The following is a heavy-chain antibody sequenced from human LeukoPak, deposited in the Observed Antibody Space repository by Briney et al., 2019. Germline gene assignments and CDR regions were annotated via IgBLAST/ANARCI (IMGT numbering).Heavy chain of an antibody. J-gene: IGHJ6*02. Sequence: SETLSLTCTVSGGSISRSSHYWGWIRQPPGKGLEWIGSIYYSGSTYYNPSLKSRVTISVDVSKNQFSLKVTSVTAADTAVYYCARNALLSASDYGMDVWGQGTTVTVSS. CDR1: GGSISRSSHY. CDR3: ARNALLSASDYGMDV. CDR2: IYYSGST. V-gene: IGHV4-39*07. D-gene: IGHD3-9*01.